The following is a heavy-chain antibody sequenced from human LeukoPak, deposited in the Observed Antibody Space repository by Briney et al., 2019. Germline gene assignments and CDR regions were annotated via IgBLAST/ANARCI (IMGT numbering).Heavy chain of an antibody. CDR1: GFTFADYS. CDR3: SVEGRGGDYVYYYCGMDV. J-gene: IGHJ6*02. V-gene: IGHV3-49*04. CDR2: TRGKGYGGTT. Sequence: GGSLRLSCLGSGFTFADYSLRWVRQAPGKGLEWVGFTRGKGYGGTTEYAASVKGRFSISRDDSKGIAYLQMNSLKIEDTAIYYCSVEGRGGDYVYYYCGMDVWGQGTTVTVS. D-gene: IGHD4-17*01.